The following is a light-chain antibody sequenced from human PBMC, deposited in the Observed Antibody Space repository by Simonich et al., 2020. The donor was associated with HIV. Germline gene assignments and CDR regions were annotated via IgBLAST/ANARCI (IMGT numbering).Light chain of an antibody. J-gene: IGKJ4*01. CDR3: QQYNSYPLT. CDR2: DAS. CDR1: QDISNY. V-gene: IGKV1-33*01. Sequence: DIQMTQSPSSLSASVGDRVTITCQASQDISNYLNWYQQKPGKAPNLLIYDASNFETGVPSRFSGSGSGTEFTLTISSLQPDDFATYYCQQYNSYPLTFGGGTKVEIK.